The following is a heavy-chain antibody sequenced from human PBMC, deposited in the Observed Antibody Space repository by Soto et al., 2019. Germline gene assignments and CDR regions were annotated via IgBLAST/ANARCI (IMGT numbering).Heavy chain of an antibody. CDR2: INPSGGST. CDR3: ARGFLLWFGELGYFDL. V-gene: IGHV1-46*03. J-gene: IGHJ2*01. CDR1: GYTFTSYY. D-gene: IGHD3-10*01. Sequence: QVQLVQSGAEVKKPGASVKVSCKASGYTFTSYYMHWVRQAPGQGLEWMGIINPSGGSTSYAQKFQGRVTMTRDTSTSTVYMELSSLRSEDTAVYYCARGFLLWFGELGYFDLWGRGTLVTVSS.